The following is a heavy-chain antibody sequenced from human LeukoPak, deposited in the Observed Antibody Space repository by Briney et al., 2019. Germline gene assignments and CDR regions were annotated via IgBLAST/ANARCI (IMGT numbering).Heavy chain of an antibody. CDR3: AHPTNYNDTSGWYFDL. V-gene: IGHV2-5*02. CDR2: IYWDDDK. CDR1: GFSFSTSRVG. Sequence: SGPTLVKPTQTLTVTCTFSGFSFSTSRVGVAWIRQPPGKALEWLALIYWDDDKRYSSSLKSRLTVTKDTSKNQVDLTMTGMDPEDTATYYCAHPTNYNDTSGWYFDLWGRGTLVTVSS. D-gene: IGHD4/OR15-4a*01. J-gene: IGHJ2*01.